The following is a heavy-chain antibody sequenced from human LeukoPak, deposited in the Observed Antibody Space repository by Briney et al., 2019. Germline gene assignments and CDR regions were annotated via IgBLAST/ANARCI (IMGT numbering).Heavy chain of an antibody. D-gene: IGHD4-17*01. CDR2: IGSSGSII. V-gene: IGHV3-11*01. CDR1: GFSFSDYF. J-gene: IGHJ2*01. Sequence: GGSLRLSCAASGFSFSDYFISWIRQAPGKGLEWVSSIGSSGSIIYYADSVKGRFSISRDNAKNSVYLQMNSLRAEDTAVYYCARWGIYGDSRNRYFDIWGRGTLVTVS. CDR3: ARWGIYGDSRNRYFDI.